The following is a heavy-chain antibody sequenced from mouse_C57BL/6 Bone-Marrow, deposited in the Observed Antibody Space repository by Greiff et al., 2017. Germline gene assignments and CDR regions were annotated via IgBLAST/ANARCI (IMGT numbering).Heavy chain of an antibody. CDR1: GFTFSSYG. CDR3: ARLGVYDGAWFAY. V-gene: IGHV5-6*01. CDR2: ISSGGSYT. Sequence: EVKLMESGGDLVKPGGSLKLSCAASGFTFSSYGMSWVRQTPDKRLEWVATISSGGSYTYYPDSVKGRFTISRDNAKNTLYLQMSSLTSEDTAMYYCARLGVYDGAWFAYWGQGTLVTVSA. J-gene: IGHJ3*01. D-gene: IGHD2-12*01.